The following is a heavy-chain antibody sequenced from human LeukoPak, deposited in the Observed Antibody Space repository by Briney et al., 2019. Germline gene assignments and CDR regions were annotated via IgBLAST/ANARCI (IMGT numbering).Heavy chain of an antibody. CDR2: ITSDGAIT. V-gene: IGHV3-74*01. CDR1: GFTFSSYW. J-gene: IGHJ6*02. Sequence: HPGGSLRLSCAASGFTFSSYWMHWVRQAPGKGLFWVSRITSDGAITNYADSVKGRFTISRDDAKNTLYLQMNGLKAEDTAVYYCTTDWSHGMGLWGQGTTVTVSS. CDR3: TTDWSHGMGL.